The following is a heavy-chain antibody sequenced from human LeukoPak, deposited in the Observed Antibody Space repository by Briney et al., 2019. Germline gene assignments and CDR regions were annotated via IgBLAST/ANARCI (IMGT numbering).Heavy chain of an antibody. CDR2: INHSGST. D-gene: IGHD5-18*01. J-gene: IGHJ4*02. V-gene: IGHV4-34*01. CDR1: GGSFSDYY. Sequence: SETLSLTCAVYGGSFSDYYWSWIRQPPGKGLEWIGEINHSGSTNYNPSLKSRVTISVDTSKNQFSLKLSSVTAADTAVYYCARGGYSYGYGYWGQGTLVTVSS. CDR3: ARGGYSYGYGY.